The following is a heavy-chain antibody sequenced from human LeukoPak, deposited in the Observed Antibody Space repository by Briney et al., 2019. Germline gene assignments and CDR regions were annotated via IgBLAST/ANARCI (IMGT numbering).Heavy chain of an antibody. D-gene: IGHD3-10*01. Sequence: ASVKVSCTASGYTFTSYGISWVRQAPGQGLEWMGWISAYNGNTNYAQKLQGRVTMTTDTSTSTAYMELRSLGSDDTAVYYCARARTMVRGVIMDYWGQGTLVTVSS. CDR2: ISAYNGNT. CDR3: ARARTMVRGVIMDY. CDR1: GYTFTSYG. J-gene: IGHJ4*02. V-gene: IGHV1-18*01.